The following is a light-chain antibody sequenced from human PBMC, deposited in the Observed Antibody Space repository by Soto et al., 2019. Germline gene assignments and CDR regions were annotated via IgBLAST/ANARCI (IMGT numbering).Light chain of an antibody. CDR2: EVT. CDR1: SSDVGGYDY. Sequence: QSALTQPPSASGSPGQSVTISCTGTSSDVGGYDYVSWYQQHPGKAPKLMIYEVTKRPSGVPDRFSGSKSGNTASLTVSGLQAEDEADSYCSYYAGSNNFVFGNGTKVTVL. CDR3: SYYAGSNNFV. V-gene: IGLV2-8*01. J-gene: IGLJ1*01.